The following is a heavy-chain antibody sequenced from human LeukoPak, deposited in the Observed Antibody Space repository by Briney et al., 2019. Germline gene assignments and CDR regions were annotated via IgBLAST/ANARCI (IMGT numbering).Heavy chain of an antibody. V-gene: IGHV1-69*05. Sequence: GASVKVSCKASGGSFGSDGVAWVRQAPGQGLEWMGRIVVFFGTAKYAQKFQGRVTMTTDTSTSTAYMELRSLRSDDTAVYYCARDLSKSIVVSAADLDYWGQGTLVTVSS. CDR3: ARDLSKSIVVSAADLDY. CDR1: GGSFGSDG. J-gene: IGHJ4*02. CDR2: IVVFFGTA. D-gene: IGHD2-2*01.